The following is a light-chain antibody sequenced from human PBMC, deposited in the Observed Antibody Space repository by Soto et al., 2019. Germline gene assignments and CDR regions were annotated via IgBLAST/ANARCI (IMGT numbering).Light chain of an antibody. CDR2: AAS. V-gene: IGKV1D-12*01. J-gene: IGKJ5*01. Sequence: QDIAGYLAWYQHKPGRTPELLIHAASRLQSGVPSRFSGSGSGTDFTLTINSLQPEDFAAYYCQQAYSFPITFGQGTRLEIK. CDR3: QQAYSFPIT. CDR1: QDIAGY.